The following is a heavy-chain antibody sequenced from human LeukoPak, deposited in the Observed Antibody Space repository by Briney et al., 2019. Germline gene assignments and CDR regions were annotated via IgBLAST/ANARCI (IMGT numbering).Heavy chain of an antibody. D-gene: IGHD5-12*01. J-gene: IGHJ4*02. CDR1: GGSISSYY. CDR3: ARESAYDSSLDY. CDR2: IYSSGTT. Sequence: SETLSLTCTVSGGSISSYYWNWIRQPAGKGLEWIGHIYSSGTTNYSASLKSRVTISVDKSKNHFSLKLSSVTAADTAVYYCARESAYDSSLDYWGQGTLVTVSS. V-gene: IGHV4-4*07.